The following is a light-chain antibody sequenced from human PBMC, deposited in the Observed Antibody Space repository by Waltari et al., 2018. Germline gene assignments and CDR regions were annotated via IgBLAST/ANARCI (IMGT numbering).Light chain of an antibody. V-gene: IGKV3-20*01. CDR1: QSVTRAL. Sequence: EILLTQSPGTLSLSPGERATLSCRASQSVTRALAWYQQKTGQAPRLLIYGASNRATGIPDRFSGSGSGTDFSLTISRLEPEDFAVYYCQHYVRLPATFGQGTKVEIK. CDR3: QHYVRLPAT. J-gene: IGKJ1*01. CDR2: GAS.